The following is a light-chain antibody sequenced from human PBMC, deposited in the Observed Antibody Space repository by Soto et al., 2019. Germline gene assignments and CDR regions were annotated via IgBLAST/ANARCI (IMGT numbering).Light chain of an antibody. V-gene: IGKV1-9*01. Sequence: IQLTQSPSSLSASVGDRVTITCRASQGINSYLAWYQQKPGKVPQXXIYAASSLQSGVPSRFSGSGSGTDFTLTISSLQPADFATYYCQQANRFPPTFGQGTRLEIK. CDR3: QQANRFPPT. J-gene: IGKJ5*01. CDR2: AAS. CDR1: QGINSY.